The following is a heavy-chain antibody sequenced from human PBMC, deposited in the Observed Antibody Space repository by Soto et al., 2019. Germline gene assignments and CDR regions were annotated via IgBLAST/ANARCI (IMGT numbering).Heavy chain of an antibody. CDR3: ARGTKYDYGDYGGGRWFDP. Sequence: SETLSLTCAVYGGSFSGYYWSWIRQPPGKGLEWIGEINHSGSTNYNPSLKSRVTISVDTSKNQFSLKLSSVTAADTAVYYCARGTKYDYGDYGGGRWFDPWGQGTLVTVSS. CDR1: GGSFSGYY. CDR2: INHSGST. D-gene: IGHD4-17*01. J-gene: IGHJ5*02. V-gene: IGHV4-34*01.